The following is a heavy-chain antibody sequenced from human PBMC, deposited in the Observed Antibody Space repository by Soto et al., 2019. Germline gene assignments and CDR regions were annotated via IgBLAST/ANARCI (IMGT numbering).Heavy chain of an antibody. Sequence: ASVKVSCKASGYTFTSYYMHWVRQAPGQGLEWMGIINPSGGSTSYAQKFQGRVTMTRDTSTSTVYMDLSSLRSENTAVYYCARDEYYDSSGYFGGYYYYGMDVWGQGTTVTVSS. V-gene: IGHV1-46*01. J-gene: IGHJ6*02. CDR3: ARDEYYDSSGYFGGYYYYGMDV. CDR2: INPSGGST. D-gene: IGHD3-22*01. CDR1: GYTFTSYY.